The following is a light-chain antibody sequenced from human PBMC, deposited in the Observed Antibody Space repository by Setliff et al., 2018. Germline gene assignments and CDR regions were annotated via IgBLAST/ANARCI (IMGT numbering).Light chain of an antibody. Sequence: DIQMTQSPSSLSASIGDRVTITCRASRSIDSDLNWYQLKQGKAPKLLIYSARSLQTGVPSRFSGSGSGTDFTLTISSLQPEDFATYSCQNRMTFGPGTKVDIK. CDR2: SAR. CDR1: RSIDSD. J-gene: IGKJ3*01. V-gene: IGKV1-39*01. CDR3: QNRMT.